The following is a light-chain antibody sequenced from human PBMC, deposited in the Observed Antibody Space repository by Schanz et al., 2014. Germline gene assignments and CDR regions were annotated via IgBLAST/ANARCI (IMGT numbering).Light chain of an antibody. V-gene: IGKV3-20*01. CDR1: QSVSSSY. CDR2: DAS. Sequence: EIVLTQSPGTLSLSPGERATLSCRASQSVSSSYLAWYQQKPGQAPRLLMYDASSRATGIPDRFSGSGSGTDFTLTISRLEPEDFAVYYCQQYASSPFTFGGGTKVEIK. CDR3: QQYASSPFT. J-gene: IGKJ4*01.